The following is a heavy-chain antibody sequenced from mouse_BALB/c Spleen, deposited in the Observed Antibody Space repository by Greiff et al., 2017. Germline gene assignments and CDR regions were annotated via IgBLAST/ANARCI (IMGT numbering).Heavy chain of an antibody. D-gene: IGHD4-1*01. J-gene: IGHJ4*01. V-gene: IGHV7-1*02. Sequence: EVKLMESGGGLVQPGGSLKLSCATSGFTFSDYYMEWVRQPPGKRLEWIAAIRNEANDYTTEYSASVKARFIVTRNTSQSILYLQMNALRAEDTATYYCAGDAYTGIFYAVDYWGQGTSLTVSS. CDR1: GFTFSDYY. CDR3: AGDAYTGIFYAVDY. CDR2: IRNEANDYTT.